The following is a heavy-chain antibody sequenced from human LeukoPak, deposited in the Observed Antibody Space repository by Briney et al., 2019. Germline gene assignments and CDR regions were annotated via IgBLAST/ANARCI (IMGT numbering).Heavy chain of an antibody. CDR3: ARDPYSGSYGDYYYYYMDV. CDR1: GFTFSDYY. CDR2: ISSSGSTI. J-gene: IGHJ6*03. V-gene: IGHV3-11*04. Sequence: PGGSLRLSCAASGFTFSDYYMSWIRQAPGKGLEWVSYISSSGSTIYYADSVKGRFTISRDNAKNSLYLQMNSLRPEDTAVYYCARDPYSGSYGDYYYYYMDVWGKGTTVTISS. D-gene: IGHD1-26*01.